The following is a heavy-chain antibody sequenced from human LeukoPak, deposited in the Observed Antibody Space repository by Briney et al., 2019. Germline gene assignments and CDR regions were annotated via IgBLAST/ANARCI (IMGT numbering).Heavy chain of an antibody. D-gene: IGHD2-2*01. CDR3: ASSSGYCSSTSCRGPFDY. CDR1: GYTFTSYD. J-gene: IGHJ4*02. CDR2: IIPIFGTA. V-gene: IGHV1-69*05. Sequence: SVKVSCKASGYTFTSYDISWVRQAPGQGLEWMGRIIPIFGTANYAQKFQGRVTITTDESTSTAYMELSSLRSEDTAVYYCASSSGYCSSTSCRGPFDYWGQGTLVTVSS.